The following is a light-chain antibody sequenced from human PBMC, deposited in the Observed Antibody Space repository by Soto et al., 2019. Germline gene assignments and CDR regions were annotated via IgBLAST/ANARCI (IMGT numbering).Light chain of an antibody. J-gene: IGKJ1*01. CDR3: QQYGSSPSWT. CDR2: GAS. CDR1: QSVSSSY. V-gene: IGKV3-20*01. Sequence: EIVLTQSPGTLSLSPGESATLSCGASQSVSSSYLAWYQQKPGQAPRLLIYGASSRATGIPERFSGSGSGTDFTLTISRLEPEDFAVYYCQQYGSSPSWTFGQGTKVEIK.